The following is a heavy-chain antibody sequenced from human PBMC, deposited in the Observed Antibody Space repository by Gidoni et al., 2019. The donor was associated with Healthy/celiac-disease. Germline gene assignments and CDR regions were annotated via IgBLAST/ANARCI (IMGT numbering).Heavy chain of an antibody. CDR2: IKSKTDGGTT. J-gene: IGHJ4*02. Sequence: EVQLVESGGGLVKPGGSLRRSCAASGLPFSNAWRNWVRQAPGKGLEWVGRIKSKTDGGTTDYAAPVKGRFTISRDDSKNTLYLQMNSLKTEDTAVYYCTTDHLTAWIQLWTFDYWGQGTLVTVSS. CDR3: TTDHLTAWIQLWTFDY. V-gene: IGHV3-15*07. D-gene: IGHD5-18*01. CDR1: GLPFSNAW.